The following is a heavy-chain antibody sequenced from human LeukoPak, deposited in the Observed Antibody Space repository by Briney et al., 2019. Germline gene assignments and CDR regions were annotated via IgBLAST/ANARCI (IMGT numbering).Heavy chain of an antibody. CDR1: GLTFSDYA. D-gene: IGHD6-19*01. V-gene: IGHV3-49*04. CDR3: SRAYSTGWLGINDY. CDR2: IRNKANGGTA. J-gene: IGHJ4*02. Sequence: GGSLRLSCTASGLTFSDYAMSCVRQAPGKGLEWVGFIRNKANGGTADYAASVKGRFTISRDDSKTIAYLQMNSLKTEDTAVYYFSRAYSTGWLGINDYWGQGALVTVSS.